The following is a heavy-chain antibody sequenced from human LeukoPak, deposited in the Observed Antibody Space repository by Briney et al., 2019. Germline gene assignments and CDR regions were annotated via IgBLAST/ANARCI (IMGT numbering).Heavy chain of an antibody. CDR3: ARDTVAVAGGFDY. D-gene: IGHD6-19*01. CDR2: ISSSSSYI. Sequence: PGGSLRLSCAASGVTLSSYSMNWVRQAPGKGLEWVSSISSSSSYIYYADSVKGRFTISRDNAKNSLYLQMNSLRAEDTAVYYCARDTVAVAGGFDYWGQGTLVTVSS. CDR1: GVTLSSYS. V-gene: IGHV3-21*01. J-gene: IGHJ4*02.